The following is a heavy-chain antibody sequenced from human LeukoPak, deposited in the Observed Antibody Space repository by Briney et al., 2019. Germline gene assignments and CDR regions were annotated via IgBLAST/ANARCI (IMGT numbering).Heavy chain of an antibody. CDR2: ISSNSRYI. CDR3: ARQYYDFWSGFYTADYYFDY. J-gene: IGHJ4*02. D-gene: IGHD3-3*01. V-gene: IGHV3-21*01. CDR1: GSTFSNFG. Sequence: GGSLRLSCAASGSTFSNFGMNWVRQAPGKGLEWVSSISSNSRYIYYADSVKGRFTISRDNAKNSLYLQMNSLRAEDSAVYYCARQYYDFWSGFYTADYYFDYWGQGTLVTVSS.